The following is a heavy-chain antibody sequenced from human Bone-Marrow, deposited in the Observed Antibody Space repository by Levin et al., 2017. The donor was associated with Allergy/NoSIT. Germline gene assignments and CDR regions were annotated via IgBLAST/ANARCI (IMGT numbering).Heavy chain of an antibody. J-gene: IGHJ4*02. D-gene: IGHD1-1*01. CDR2: ISYDGSNK. Sequence: AGGSLRLSCAASGFTFSSYAMHWVRQAPGKGLEWVAVISYDGSNKYYADSVKGRFTISRDNSKNTLYLQMNSLRAEDTAVYYCARENWNFDYWGQGTLVTVSS. CDR3: ARENWNFDY. CDR1: GFTFSSYA. V-gene: IGHV3-30*04.